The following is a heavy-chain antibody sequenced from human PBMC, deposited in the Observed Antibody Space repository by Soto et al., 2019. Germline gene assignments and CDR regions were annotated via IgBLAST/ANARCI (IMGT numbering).Heavy chain of an antibody. CDR3: ARDLNTGDIDY. D-gene: IGHD1-1*01. Sequence: QVQMVESGGGVVQPGTSLRLSCVASGFTFGRSGMHWVRQAPGGALEWVAIIWFDGSKKYYADSVKGRLTVSRDNSKNTLYLQMDSLRGDDTAVYYSARDLNTGDIDYWGQGTLVTVSS. CDR2: IWFDGSKK. CDR1: GFTFGRSG. J-gene: IGHJ4*02. V-gene: IGHV3-33*01.